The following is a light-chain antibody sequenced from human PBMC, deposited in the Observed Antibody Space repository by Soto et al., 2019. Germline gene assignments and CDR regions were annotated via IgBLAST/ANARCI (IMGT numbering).Light chain of an antibody. CDR1: QSLSSIY. V-gene: IGKV3-20*01. CDR2: RTS. Sequence: EILLTQSPCTLSLSPGQGATLSCRASQSLSSIYLAWYQQKPGQAPRLLIYRTSSRATGIPDRFSGSESETDFTLTISRLEPDDSAVYYCQQYGSSPRTFGPGTKVDIK. CDR3: QQYGSSPRT. J-gene: IGKJ1*01.